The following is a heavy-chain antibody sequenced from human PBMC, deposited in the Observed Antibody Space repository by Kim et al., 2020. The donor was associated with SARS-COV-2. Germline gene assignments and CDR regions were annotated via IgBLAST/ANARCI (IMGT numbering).Heavy chain of an antibody. D-gene: IGHD2-15*01. CDR1: GYTFSHYD. Sequence: ASVKVSCKASGYTFSHYDFNWVRQAAGQGLEWMGWMNPNSGNTGFAQRFQGRVTMTRDTSISTAYMELSNLRSEDTAVYYCAREAVAGYCSDGSCYRDTFDIGGQGTMVTVSS. J-gene: IGHJ3*02. CDR2: MNPNSGNT. CDR3: AREAVAGYCSDGSCYRDTFDI. V-gene: IGHV1-8*01.